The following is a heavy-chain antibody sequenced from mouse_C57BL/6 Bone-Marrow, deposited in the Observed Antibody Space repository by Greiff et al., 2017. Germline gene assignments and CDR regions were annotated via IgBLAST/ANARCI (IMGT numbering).Heavy chain of an antibody. V-gene: IGHV1-53*01. CDR1: GYTFTSYW. CDR3: ARGGFAY. CDR2: INPSNGGT. J-gene: IGHJ3*01. Sequence: QVQLQQPGTDLVKPGASVKLSCKASGYTFTSYWMYWVKQRPGPGLEWIGNINPSNGGTNYNEKFKSKATLTVDTSYRTAYMPLSSLTSEYSAVYYCARGGFAYWGQGTLVTVSA.